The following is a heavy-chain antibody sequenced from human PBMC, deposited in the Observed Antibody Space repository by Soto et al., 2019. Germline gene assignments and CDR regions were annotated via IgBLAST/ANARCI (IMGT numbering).Heavy chain of an antibody. D-gene: IGHD6-13*01. CDR3: ARDLGAQYSSSWFDY. CDR1: GFTFSSYA. Sequence: GGSLRLSYAASGFTFSSYAMHWVRQAPGKGLEWVAVISYDGSNKYYADSVKGRFTISRDNSKNTLYLQMNSLRAEDTAVYYCARDLGAQYSSSWFDYCGQGTLVTVSS. CDR2: ISYDGSNK. J-gene: IGHJ5*01. V-gene: IGHV3-30-3*01.